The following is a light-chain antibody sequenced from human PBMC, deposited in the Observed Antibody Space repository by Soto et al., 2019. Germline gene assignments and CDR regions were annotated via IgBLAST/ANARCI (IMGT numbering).Light chain of an antibody. J-gene: IGKJ5*01. CDR1: QDINTY. CDR2: AAS. CDR3: QQRKGYPIT. Sequence: DIPLTQSPSFLSASVGDRVTITCRASQDINTYLAWYQQKPGKAHKLLIFAASTLQNGVPSRFRGSGSGTEFTDTITSLQPEDFATYYCQQRKGYPITFGQGTRLEMK. V-gene: IGKV1-9*01.